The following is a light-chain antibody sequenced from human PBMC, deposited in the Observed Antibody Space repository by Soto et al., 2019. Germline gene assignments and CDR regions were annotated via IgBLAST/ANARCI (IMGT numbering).Light chain of an antibody. Sequence: DIQMTQSPSTLSAFVGDRVTITCRASQSISSWLAWYQQKPGKAPKLLIYDASNLESGVPLRFSGSGSGTDFTLTISRLQPDDFATYFCQQYNSYSPRTFGQGTKVEIK. V-gene: IGKV1-5*01. CDR1: QSISSW. J-gene: IGKJ1*01. CDR3: QQYNSYSPRT. CDR2: DAS.